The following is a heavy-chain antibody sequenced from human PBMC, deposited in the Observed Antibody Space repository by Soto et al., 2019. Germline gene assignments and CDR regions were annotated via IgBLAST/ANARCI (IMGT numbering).Heavy chain of an antibody. CDR1: GGSISSSSHY. CDR2: IYYSGST. J-gene: IGHJ6*02. D-gene: IGHD7-27*01. CDR3: AGLTGALYGMDV. V-gene: IGHV4-39*01. Sequence: SETLSLTCTVSGGSISSSSHYWGWIRQPPGKGLEWFGNIYYSGSTYYNPSLQSRVTISVDTSKNQFSLKLSSVTAADTGLYYCAGLTGALYGMDVWGQGTTVTVSS.